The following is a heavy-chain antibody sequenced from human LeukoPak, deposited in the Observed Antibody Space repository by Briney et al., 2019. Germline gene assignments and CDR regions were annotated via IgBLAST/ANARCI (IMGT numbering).Heavy chain of an antibody. CDR2: IYYSGST. Sequence: SETLSLTCTVSGGSISSSSYYWGWIRQPPGKGLEWIGSIYYSGSTYYNPSLKSRVTISVDTSKNQFSLKLSSVTAADTAVYYCTLLYYDILTGRYYYGMDVWGQGTTVTVSS. J-gene: IGHJ6*02. CDR1: GGSISSSSYY. CDR3: TLLYYDILTGRYYYGMDV. V-gene: IGHV4-39*07. D-gene: IGHD3-9*01.